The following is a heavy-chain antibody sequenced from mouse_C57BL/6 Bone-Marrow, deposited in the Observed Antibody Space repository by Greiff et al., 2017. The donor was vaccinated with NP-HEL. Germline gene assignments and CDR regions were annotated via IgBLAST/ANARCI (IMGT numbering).Heavy chain of an antibody. D-gene: IGHD3-2*02. CDR2: IYPGDGDT. V-gene: IGHV1-82*01. CDR3: ANSSGFPLYAMDY. CDR1: GYAFSSSW. Sequence: QVQLQQSGPELVKPGASVKISCKASGYAFSSSWMNWVKQRPGKGLEWIGRIYPGDGDTNYNGKFKGKATLTADKSSSTAYMQLSSLTSEDSAVYFCANSSGFPLYAMDYWGQGTSVTVSS. J-gene: IGHJ4*01.